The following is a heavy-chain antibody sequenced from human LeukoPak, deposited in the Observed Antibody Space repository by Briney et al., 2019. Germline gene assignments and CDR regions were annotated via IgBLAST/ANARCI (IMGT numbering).Heavy chain of an antibody. CDR3: AKGKGLTPA. Sequence: GGSLRLSCAASGFGIGASFITWVRQAPGKGLEWVSLLSRGDSAFYADSVKGRFTLSRDNSKNTLYLQMNSLRAEDTAVYYCAKGKGLTPAWGQGTLVTVSS. D-gene: IGHD1-14*01. J-gene: IGHJ5*02. CDR2: LSRGDSA. V-gene: IGHV3-66*01. CDR1: GFGIGASF.